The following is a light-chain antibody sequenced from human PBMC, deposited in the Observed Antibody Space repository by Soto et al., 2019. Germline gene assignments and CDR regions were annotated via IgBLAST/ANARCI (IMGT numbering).Light chain of an antibody. J-gene: IGLJ2*01. CDR1: SSDVGGYSY. CDR3: SSYTSSSTLV. V-gene: IGLV2-14*01. Sequence: QSALTQPASVSGSPGQSITISCTGTSSDVGGYSYVSWYQQHPGKAPKLMISEVTSGPSGVSNRFSGSKSGNTASLTISGLQAEDEADYYCSSYTSSSTLVFGGGTKVTVL. CDR2: EVT.